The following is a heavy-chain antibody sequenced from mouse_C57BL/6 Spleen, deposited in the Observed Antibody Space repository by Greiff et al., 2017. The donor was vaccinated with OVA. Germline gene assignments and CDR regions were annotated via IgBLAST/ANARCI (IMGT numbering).Heavy chain of an antibody. CDR3: ARDLNYYGSSYFDY. D-gene: IGHD1-1*01. J-gene: IGHJ2*01. CDR2: IYPGDGDT. Sequence: QVQLQQSGAELVKPGASVKISCKASGYAFSSYWMNWVKQRPGKGLEWIGQIYPGDGDTNYNGKFKGKATLTADKSSSTAYMQLSSLTSEDSAVYFCARDLNYYGSSYFDYWGQGTTLTVSS. CDR1: GYAFSSYW. V-gene: IGHV1-80*01.